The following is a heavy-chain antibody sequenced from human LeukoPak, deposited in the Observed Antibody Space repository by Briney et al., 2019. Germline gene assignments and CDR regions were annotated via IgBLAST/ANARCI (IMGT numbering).Heavy chain of an antibody. Sequence: TGGSLRFSCAASGFTFSGSAIHWVRQASGKGLEWVGRIRDKANSYATAYIASVKGRFTISRDDSKNTAYLQMSSLKTEDTAVYYCTRWDCTTTGCYPFDYWGQGTLVTVSS. J-gene: IGHJ4*02. CDR2: IRDKANSYAT. CDR1: GFTFSGSA. CDR3: TRWDCTTTGCYPFDY. V-gene: IGHV3-73*01. D-gene: IGHD2-2*01.